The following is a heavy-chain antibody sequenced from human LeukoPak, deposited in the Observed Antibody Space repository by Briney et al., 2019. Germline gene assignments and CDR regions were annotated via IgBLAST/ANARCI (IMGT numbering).Heavy chain of an antibody. Sequence: SETLSLTCTVSGGPISSYYWSWIRQPPGKGLEWIGYIYYSGNTNYNPSLKSRVTISVDTSKNQFSLKLSSVTAADTAVYYCARSVEGYCSGGSCYSYSYYMDVWGKGTTVTVSS. J-gene: IGHJ6*03. CDR3: ARSVEGYCSGGSCYSYSYYMDV. V-gene: IGHV4-59*13. CDR1: GGPISSYY. D-gene: IGHD2-15*01. CDR2: IYYSGNT.